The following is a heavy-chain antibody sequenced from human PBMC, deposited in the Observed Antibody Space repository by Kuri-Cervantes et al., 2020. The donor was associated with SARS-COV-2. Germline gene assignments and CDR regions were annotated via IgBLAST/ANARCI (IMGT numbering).Heavy chain of an antibody. CDR2: IWYDGSNK. CDR1: GFTFSSYG. V-gene: IGHV3-33*01. CDR3: ARCAFTDYSNYYYYYYYGMDV. J-gene: IGHJ6*02. Sequence: GESLKISCAASGFTFSSYGMHWVRQAPGKGLEWVAVIWYDGSNKYYADSVKGRFTIPRDNSKNTLYLQMNSLRAEDTAVYYCARCAFTDYSNYYYYYYYGMDVWGQGTTVTVSS. D-gene: IGHD4-11*01.